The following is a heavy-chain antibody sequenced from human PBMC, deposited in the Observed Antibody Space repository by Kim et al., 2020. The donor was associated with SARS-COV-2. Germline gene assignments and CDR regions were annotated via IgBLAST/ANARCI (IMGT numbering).Heavy chain of an antibody. CDR3: AREGEAYGMDV. V-gene: IGHV4-31*02. Sequence: YYNPSLESRVTISIDTSKNLFSLKLGSVTAAGTAVYYCAREGEAYGMDVWGQGTTVTVSS. J-gene: IGHJ6*02. D-gene: IGHD3-10*01.